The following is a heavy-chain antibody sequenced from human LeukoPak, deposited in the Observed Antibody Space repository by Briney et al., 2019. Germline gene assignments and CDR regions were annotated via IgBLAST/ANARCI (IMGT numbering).Heavy chain of an antibody. J-gene: IGHJ4*02. CDR3: ARHSGYDILTGYS. CDR2: IYPGDSDT. CDR1: GYSFTSYW. V-gene: IGHV5-51*01. D-gene: IGHD3-9*01. Sequence: GESLKVSCKRSGYSFTSYWIGWVRQMPGKGLEWMGIIYPGDSDTRYSPSFQGQATISADKSISTAYLQWSSLKASDTDMYYCARHSGYDILTGYSWGQGTLVTVSS.